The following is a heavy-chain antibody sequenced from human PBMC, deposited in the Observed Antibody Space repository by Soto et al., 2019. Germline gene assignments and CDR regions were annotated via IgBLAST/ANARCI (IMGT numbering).Heavy chain of an antibody. CDR2: ISSSSSYI. CDR3: ARGYDSSGYYYGYYFDY. J-gene: IGHJ4*02. Sequence: GGSLRLSCAASGFTFSSYSMNWVRQAPGKGLEWVSSISSSSSYIYYAGSVKGRFTISRDNAKNSLYLQMNSLRAEDTAVYYCARGYDSSGYYYGYYFDYWGQGTLVTVSS. D-gene: IGHD3-22*01. CDR1: GFTFSSYS. V-gene: IGHV3-21*01.